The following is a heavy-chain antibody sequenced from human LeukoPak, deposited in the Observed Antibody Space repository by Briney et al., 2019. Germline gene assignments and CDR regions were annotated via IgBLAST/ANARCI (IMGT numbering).Heavy chain of an antibody. V-gene: IGHV3-30*03. J-gene: IGHJ3*02. CDR3: VGWKDAFDI. D-gene: IGHD1-1*01. CDR2: ISYDGSNK. Sequence: GGSLRLSCAASGFIFSSYGMHWVRQAPGKGLEWVAVISYDGSNKYYADSLKGRFTISRDNSKNTLYLQMNSLRAEDTAVYYCVGWKDAFDIWGQGTMVTVSS. CDR1: GFIFSSYG.